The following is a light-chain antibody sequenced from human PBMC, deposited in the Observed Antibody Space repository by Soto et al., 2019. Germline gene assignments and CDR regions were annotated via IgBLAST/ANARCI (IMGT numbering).Light chain of an antibody. CDR2: DDS. CDR3: QVGDTTSDHWM. V-gene: IGLV3-21*02. CDR1: NIGSRS. Sequence: SYELTQPPSVSVAPRQTATITCGGNNIGSRSVHWYQQKSGQAPVLVVFDDSVRPSGIPERISGYNSGNTATLTISGVEAGDEADYYCQVGDTTSDHWMFGGGTKLPVL. J-gene: IGLJ3*02.